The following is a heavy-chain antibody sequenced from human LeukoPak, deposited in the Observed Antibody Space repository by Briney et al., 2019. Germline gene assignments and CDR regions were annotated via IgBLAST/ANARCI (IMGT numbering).Heavy chain of an antibody. V-gene: IGHV5-10-1*01. CDR1: GYSLTNYW. Sequence: GESLRISCKGSGYSLTNYWISWVRQMPGKGLEWMGRIDPSDSYTNYSPSFQGHVTISAVKSISTAYLQWSSLKASDTAMYYCATSLSGAFYIWGQGTVVTVSS. J-gene: IGHJ3*02. CDR3: ATSLSGAFYI. CDR2: IDPSDSYT. D-gene: IGHD3-10*01.